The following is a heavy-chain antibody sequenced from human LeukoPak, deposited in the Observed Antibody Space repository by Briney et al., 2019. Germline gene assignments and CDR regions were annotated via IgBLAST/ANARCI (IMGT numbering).Heavy chain of an antibody. CDR2: ISSSSSYI. Sequence: GGSLRLSCAASGFTFSSYSMNWVRQAPGKGLEWVSSISSSSSYIYYADSVKGRFTISRDNAKNSLYLQMNSLRAEDTAVYYCARGLRAVYYYGSSGYADAFDIWGQGTMVTVSS. D-gene: IGHD3-22*01. CDR1: GFTFSSYS. CDR3: ARGLRAVYYYGSSGYADAFDI. J-gene: IGHJ3*02. V-gene: IGHV3-21*01.